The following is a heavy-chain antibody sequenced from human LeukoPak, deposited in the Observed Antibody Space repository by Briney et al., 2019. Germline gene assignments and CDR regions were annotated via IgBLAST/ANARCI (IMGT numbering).Heavy chain of an antibody. J-gene: IGHJ5*02. CDR2: IYYSGST. CDR3: ARHPITMVRGVLKGDWFDP. V-gene: IGHV4-39*01. D-gene: IGHD3-10*01. CDR1: GGSISSSSYY. Sequence: SETLSLTCTVSGGSISSSSYYWGWIRQPPGKGLEWIGRIYYSGSTYYNPSLKSRVTISVDTSKNQFSLKLSSVTAADTAVYYCARHPITMVRGVLKGDWFDPWGQGTLVTVSS.